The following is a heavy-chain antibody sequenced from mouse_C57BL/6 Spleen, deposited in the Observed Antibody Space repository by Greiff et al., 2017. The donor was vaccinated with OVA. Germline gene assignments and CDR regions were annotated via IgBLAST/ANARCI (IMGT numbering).Heavy chain of an antibody. CDR1: GFNIKDYY. D-gene: IGHD4-1*01. CDR3: AQTGTSAY. V-gene: IGHV14-2*01. J-gene: IGHJ3*01. Sequence: VQLQQSGAELVKPGASVKLSCTASGFNIKDYYMHWVKQRTEQGLEWIGRIDPEDGETKYAPNFQGKATITADTSSNTAYLQHSSLTSEDTAVYYCAQTGTSAYWGQGTLVTVSA. CDR2: IDPEDGET.